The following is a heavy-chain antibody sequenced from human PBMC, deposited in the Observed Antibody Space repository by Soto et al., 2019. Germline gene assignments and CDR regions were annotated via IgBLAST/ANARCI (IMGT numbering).Heavy chain of an antibody. D-gene: IGHD6-19*01. V-gene: IGHV3-30-3*01. Sequence: GGSLRLSCAASRFTFSYYAMHWIRQAPGKGLEWVAVILSDGSKQYYAESVKGRFTISRDNSKSTLYLQMNSLRVEDTAVYYCVRTIAVAGPDPFDMWGQGTMVTVSS. CDR3: VRTIAVAGPDPFDM. J-gene: IGHJ3*02. CDR1: RFTFSYYA. CDR2: ILSDGSKQ.